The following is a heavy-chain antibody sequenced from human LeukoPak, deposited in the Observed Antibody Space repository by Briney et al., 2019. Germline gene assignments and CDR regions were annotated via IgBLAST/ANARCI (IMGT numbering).Heavy chain of an antibody. D-gene: IGHD3-22*01. Sequence: PGGSLRLSCAASGFTFSNYGMNWVRQAPGRGLEWVSGISGSGGSTYYADSVKGRFTISRDNSKNTLYLQMNSLRAEDTAVYYCARGVHSSGYYRYFDYWGQGTLVTVSS. CDR2: ISGSGGST. J-gene: IGHJ4*02. CDR3: ARGVHSSGYYRYFDY. V-gene: IGHV3-23*01. CDR1: GFTFSNYG.